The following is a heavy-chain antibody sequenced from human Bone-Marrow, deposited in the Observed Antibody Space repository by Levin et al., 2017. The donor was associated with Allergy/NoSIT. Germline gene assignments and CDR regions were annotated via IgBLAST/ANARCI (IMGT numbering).Heavy chain of an antibody. CDR2: VYYTGSA. CDR3: ARSGYIYGSDAFDI. J-gene: IGHJ3*02. CDR1: GVSINPYY. D-gene: IGHD5-18*01. V-gene: IGHV4-59*01. Sequence: SETLSLTCTVSGVSINPYYWSWIRQSPGKGLEWIGYVYYTGSAYYNPSLNSRVTISLDTSKNQFSLNLNSVTAADTALYYCARSGYIYGSDAFDIWGQGTMVTVSS.